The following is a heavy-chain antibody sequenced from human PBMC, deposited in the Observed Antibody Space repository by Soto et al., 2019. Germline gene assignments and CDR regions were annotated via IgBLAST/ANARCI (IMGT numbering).Heavy chain of an antibody. CDR1: VFTFSSYD. D-gene: IGHD1-1*01. J-gene: IGHJ4*02. V-gene: IGHV3-23*01. Sequence: VRSLRLSCAASVFTFSSYDINWVRQSPGKGLEWVSIISGSGGSRYYADSVKGRFAVSRDNSKNTLYLQMNSLRPEDTAVYFCAGSTSNFGFSEYLGQGTLVTVSS. CDR3: AGSTSNFGFSEY. CDR2: ISGSGGSR.